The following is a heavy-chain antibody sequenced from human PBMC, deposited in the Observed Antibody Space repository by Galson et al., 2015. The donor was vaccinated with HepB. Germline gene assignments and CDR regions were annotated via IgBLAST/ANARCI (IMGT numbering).Heavy chain of an antibody. Sequence: SVKVSCKASGYTFTSYGISWVRQAPGQGLEWMGWISAYNGNTNYAQKLQGRVTMTTDTSTSTAYMELRSLRSDDTAVYYCARRAAGTRYYYYGMDVWGQGTTVTVSS. D-gene: IGHD6-13*01. CDR1: GYTFTSYG. V-gene: IGHV1-18*01. CDR2: ISAYNGNT. CDR3: ARRAAGTRYYYYGMDV. J-gene: IGHJ6*02.